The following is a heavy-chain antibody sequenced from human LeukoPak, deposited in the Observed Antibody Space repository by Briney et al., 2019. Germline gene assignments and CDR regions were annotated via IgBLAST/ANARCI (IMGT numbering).Heavy chain of an antibody. D-gene: IGHD3-10*01. CDR1: GGSISSSSYY. J-gene: IGHJ5*02. V-gene: IGHV4-39*01. CDR2: IYYSGST. CDR3: ARGVFGRFDP. Sequence: KTSETLSLTCTVSGGSISSSSYYWGWIRQPPGKGLEWIGSIYYSGSTYYNPSLKSRVTISVDTSKNQFSLKLSSVTAADTAVYYCARGVFGRFDPWGQGTLVTVSS.